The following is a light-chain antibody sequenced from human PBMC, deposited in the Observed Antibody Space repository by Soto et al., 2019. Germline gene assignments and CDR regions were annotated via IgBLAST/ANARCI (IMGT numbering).Light chain of an antibody. J-gene: IGLJ1*01. V-gene: IGLV2-14*01. CDR1: GSDIGAYNY. CDR2: GVT. Sequence: QSVLTQPASVSGSPGQSITISCTGSGSDIGAYNYVSWYQQHPGRAPKLLIHGVTRRPSGVSSRFSASKSAYTASLTISGLQAEDEANYLCSSFTTSYFYVFGPGTKVTVL. CDR3: SSFTTSYFYV.